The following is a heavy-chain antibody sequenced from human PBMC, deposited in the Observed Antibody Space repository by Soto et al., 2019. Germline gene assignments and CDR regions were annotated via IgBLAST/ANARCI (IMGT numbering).Heavy chain of an antibody. CDR3: ARQWNSGYSYVPTPGAFDI. CDR2: ISSSGSTI. D-gene: IGHD5-18*01. J-gene: IGHJ3*02. Sequence: EVQLVESGGGLVQPGGSLRLSCAASGFTFSSYEMNWVRQAPGKGLEWVSYISSSGSTIYYADSVKGRFTISRDNAKNSLYLQMNSLRAEDTAVYYCARQWNSGYSYVPTPGAFDIWGQGTMVTVSS. V-gene: IGHV3-48*03. CDR1: GFTFSSYE.